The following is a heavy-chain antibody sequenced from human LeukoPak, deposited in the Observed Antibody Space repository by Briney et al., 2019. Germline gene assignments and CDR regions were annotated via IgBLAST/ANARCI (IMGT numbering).Heavy chain of an antibody. CDR3: ASSTTGRLLWFAFDP. Sequence: ASVKVSCKTSGGTFSSYAISWVRQAPGQGLEWTGGIIPIFGTANYAQKFQGRVTITADESTSTAYMELGSLRSEDTAVYYCASSTTGRLLWFAFDPWGQGTLVTVSS. D-gene: IGHD3-10*01. J-gene: IGHJ5*02. V-gene: IGHV1-69*13. CDR1: GGTFSSYA. CDR2: IIPIFGTA.